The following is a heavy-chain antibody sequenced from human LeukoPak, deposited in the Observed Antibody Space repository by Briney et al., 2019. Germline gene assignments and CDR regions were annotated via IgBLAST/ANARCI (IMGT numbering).Heavy chain of an antibody. V-gene: IGHV3-30*03. CDR3: ARSRAVAAHFDY. J-gene: IGHJ4*02. CDR2: ISYDGSNK. CDR1: GFTFTDYW. D-gene: IGHD6-19*01. Sequence: GGSLRLSCAASGFTFTDYWMSWVRQAPGKGLEWVAVISYDGSNKYYADSVKGRFTISRDNSKNTLYLQMNSLRAEDTAVYYCARSRAVAAHFDYWGQGTLVTVSS.